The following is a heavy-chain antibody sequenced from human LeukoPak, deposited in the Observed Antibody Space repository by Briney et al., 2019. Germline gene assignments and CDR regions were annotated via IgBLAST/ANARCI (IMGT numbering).Heavy chain of an antibody. V-gene: IGHV4-59*01. D-gene: IGHD3-10*01. CDR3: ARAESLWSPGIYY. Sequence: ASETLSLTCTVSGGSISSYYWSWIRQPPGKGLEWIGYIYYSGSTNYNPSLKSRVTISVDTSKNRFSLKLSSVTAADTAVYYCARAESLWSPGIYYWGQGTLVTVSS. CDR1: GGSISSYY. CDR2: IYYSGST. J-gene: IGHJ4*02.